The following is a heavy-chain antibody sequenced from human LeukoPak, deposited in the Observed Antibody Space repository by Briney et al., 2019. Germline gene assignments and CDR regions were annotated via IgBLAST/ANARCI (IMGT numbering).Heavy chain of an antibody. V-gene: IGHV4-4*07. J-gene: IGHJ4*02. D-gene: IGHD5-12*01. CDR3: ARWDSGYERGGY. CDR1: GGSISGYY. Sequence: SKTLSLTCTVSGGSISGYYWSWIRQPAGKGLEWIGRFYNTRTNNYNPSLKSRVTMSVDTSKNQFSLKLSSVTAADTAVYYCARWDSGYERGGYWGQGTLVTVSS. CDR2: FYNTRTN.